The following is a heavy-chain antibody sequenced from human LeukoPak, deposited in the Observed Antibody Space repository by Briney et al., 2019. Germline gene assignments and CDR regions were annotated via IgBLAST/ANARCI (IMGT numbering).Heavy chain of an antibody. CDR3: AKQEAVTATYFYGMDV. CDR2: IYYTGRT. Sequence: SETLSLTCTVSGGSLSSSIYYWGWIRQPPGKGLEWIGSIYYTGRTYFNPSLKNRVPISVDTSKNHFSPELSSMTAADTAVYYCAKQEAVTATYFYGMDVWGQGTTVTV. CDR1: GGSLSSSIYY. J-gene: IGHJ6*02. V-gene: IGHV4-39*01. D-gene: IGHD2-21*02.